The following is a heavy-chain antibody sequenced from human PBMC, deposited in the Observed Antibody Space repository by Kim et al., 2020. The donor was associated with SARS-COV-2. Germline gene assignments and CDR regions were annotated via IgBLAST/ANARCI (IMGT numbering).Heavy chain of an antibody. J-gene: IGHJ4*02. D-gene: IGHD6-19*01. CDR2: IYSGGST. CDR3: ARDATHISSGYLGY. Sequence: GGSLRLSCAASGFTVSSNYMSWVRQAPGKGLEWVSVIYSGGSTYYADSVKGRFTISRDNSKNTLYLQMNSLRAEDTAVYYCARDATHISSGYLGYWGQGTLVTVSS. CDR1: GFTVSSNY. V-gene: IGHV3-53*01.